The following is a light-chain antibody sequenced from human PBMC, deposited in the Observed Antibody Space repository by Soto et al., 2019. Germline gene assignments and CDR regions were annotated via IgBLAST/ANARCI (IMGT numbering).Light chain of an antibody. J-gene: IGKJ1*01. CDR1: QSISSR. V-gene: IGKV1-5*03. CDR2: KAF. Sequence: DIHMTQSPSTLSASVGDRVTITCRASQSISSRLAWYQQKPGKAPKLLSYKAFSLESGVPSRFSGSGSGTDYTLTISSLHPDDSATYYCQQYNSYWTFGQGTKVEIK. CDR3: QQYNSYWT.